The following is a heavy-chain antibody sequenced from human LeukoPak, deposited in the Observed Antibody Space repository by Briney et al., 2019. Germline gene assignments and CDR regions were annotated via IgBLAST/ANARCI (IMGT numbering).Heavy chain of an antibody. CDR1: GYTFTGYY. Sequence: ASVKVSCKASGYTFTGYYINWVRLAPGQGLEWMGWINPNSGGIKYAQKFQGRVTMTRDTSISTAYMELSRLRSDDTAVYYCARDHQRYDSSGYYYGVYWGQGTLVTVSS. V-gene: IGHV1-2*02. CDR3: ARDHQRYDSSGYYYGVY. CDR2: INPNSGGI. J-gene: IGHJ4*02. D-gene: IGHD3-22*01.